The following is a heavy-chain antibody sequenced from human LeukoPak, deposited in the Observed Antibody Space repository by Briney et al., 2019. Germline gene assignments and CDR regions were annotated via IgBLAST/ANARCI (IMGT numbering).Heavy chain of an antibody. V-gene: IGHV1-18*01. CDR3: ARVTRSEGWFDP. Sequence: ASVKVSCKASGGTFSSYAISWVRQAPGQGLEWMGWISAYNGNTNYAQKLQGRVTMTTDTSTSTAYMELRSLRSDDTAVYYCARVTRSEGWFDPWGQGTLVTVSS. CDR2: ISAYNGNT. J-gene: IGHJ5*02. D-gene: IGHD4-17*01. CDR1: GGTFSSYA.